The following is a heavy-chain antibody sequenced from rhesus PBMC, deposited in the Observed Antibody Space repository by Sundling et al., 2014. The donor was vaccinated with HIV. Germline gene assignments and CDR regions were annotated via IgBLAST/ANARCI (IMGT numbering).Heavy chain of an antibody. Sequence: QVQLVQSGTDVKKPRASVKVSCKASGFTFGSYGINWVRQAPGQGLEWMGMIMPLDGTTNYAEKFQGRVTITADMSTKTAYMEVNSLRSEDTAVYYCARGRYDYGLDSWGQGVVVTVSS. CDR2: IMPLDGTT. CDR3: ARGRYDYGLDS. CDR1: GFTFGSYG. J-gene: IGHJ6*01. D-gene: IGHD3-40*01. V-gene: IGHV1-198*02.